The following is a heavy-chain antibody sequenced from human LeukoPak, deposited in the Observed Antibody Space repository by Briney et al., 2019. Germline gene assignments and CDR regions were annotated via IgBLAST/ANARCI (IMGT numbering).Heavy chain of an antibody. CDR3: ARKSSTSPAMEVDY. Sequence: SETLSLTCSVSGGSISSYYWSWIRQSPENGLEWIGYIYNSGNTNYNPSLKSRVTISVDTSKNQFSLKLSSVTAADTAVYYCARKSSTSPAMEVDYWGQGTLVTVSS. V-gene: IGHV4-59*12. D-gene: IGHD2-2*01. CDR1: GGSISSYY. CDR2: IYNSGNT. J-gene: IGHJ4*02.